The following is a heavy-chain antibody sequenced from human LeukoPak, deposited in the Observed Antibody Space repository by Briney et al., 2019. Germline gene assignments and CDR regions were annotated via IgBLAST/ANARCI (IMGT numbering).Heavy chain of an antibody. V-gene: IGHV4-59*01. J-gene: IGHJ4*02. CDR3: AREFTGSSFDY. CDR2: VHYTGST. Sequence: SETLSLTCTVSGGSISSYDWSWIRQPPGKGLEWIGYVHYTGSTKYNPSLKSRVTISVDTSKNQFSLKLSSVTAADTAVYFCAREFTGSSFDYWGQGTLVTVSS. D-gene: IGHD1-26*01. CDR1: GGSISSYD.